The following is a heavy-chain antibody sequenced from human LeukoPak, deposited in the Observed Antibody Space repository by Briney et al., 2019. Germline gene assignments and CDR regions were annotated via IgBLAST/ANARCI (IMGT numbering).Heavy chain of an antibody. CDR1: GGTFSSYA. J-gene: IGHJ4*02. V-gene: IGHV1-69*13. CDR2: IIPIFGTA. D-gene: IGHD2-2*01. CDR3: ARSSTDFDY. Sequence: SXXXXXKASGGTFSSYASSWVRQAPGQGLEWMGGIIPIFGTANYAQKFQGRGTITADESTSTAYMELSSLRSEDTAVYYCARSSTDFDYWGQGTLVTVSS.